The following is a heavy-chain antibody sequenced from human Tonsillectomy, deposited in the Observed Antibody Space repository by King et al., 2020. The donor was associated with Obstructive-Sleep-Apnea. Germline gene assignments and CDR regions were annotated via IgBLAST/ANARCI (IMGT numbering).Heavy chain of an antibody. CDR1: GYSFISKD. CDR3: ARGLYSISWSNWFDP. CDR2: MNPNSGTT. D-gene: IGHD6-13*01. J-gene: IGHJ5*02. Sequence: EQLVQSGAEVKKPGASVKVSCKASGYSFISKDINWVRQATGQGLEWMGWMNPNSGTTGYAEKFQGRVIMTRDTSIDTAYMELSSRRSEDTAVYYCARGLYSISWSNWFDPWGLGTLVTVSS. V-gene: IGHV1-8*01.